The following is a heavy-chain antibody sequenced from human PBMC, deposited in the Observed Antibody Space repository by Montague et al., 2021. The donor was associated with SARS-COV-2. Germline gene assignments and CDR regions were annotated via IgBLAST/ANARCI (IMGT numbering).Heavy chain of an antibody. CDR3: AREFRIELWQTNWYFGL. V-gene: IGHV4-59*11. D-gene: IGHD3-16*01. Sequence: SETLSLTCSVSGGSISGHYWSWIRQPPGKGLEWIGNFDHSGNTNYNPSLKSRATISVDTSKNQFTLRLSSVTAADTAVYYCAREFRIELWQTNWYFGLWGRGTLVTVSS. J-gene: IGHJ2*01. CDR1: GGSISGHY. CDR2: FDHSGNT.